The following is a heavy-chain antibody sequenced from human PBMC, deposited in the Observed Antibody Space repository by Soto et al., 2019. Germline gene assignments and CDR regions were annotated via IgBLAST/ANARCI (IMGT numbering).Heavy chain of an antibody. CDR3: AKATATGGGAFDI. Sequence: XGSLRLSCAAAGFICSSYDMSWVRQAPGKGLEWVSTILVDGRTFYVDSVKGRFTISRDSSQNTVYLQMNSLTAGDTALYYCAKATATGGGAFDICGQGTMVTVSS. D-gene: IGHD2-8*02. CDR2: ILVDGRT. CDR1: GFICSSYD. V-gene: IGHV3-23*01. J-gene: IGHJ3*02.